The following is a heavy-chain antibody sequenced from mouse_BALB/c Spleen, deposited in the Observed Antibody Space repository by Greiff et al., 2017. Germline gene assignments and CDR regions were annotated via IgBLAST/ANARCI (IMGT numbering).Heavy chain of an antibody. J-gene: IGHJ3*01. CDR3: ASSLAVGFAY. Sequence: EVKLQESGGGLVKPGGSLKLSCAASGFTFSSYAMSWVRQSPEKRLEWVAEISSGGSYTYYPDTVTGRFTISRDNAKNTLYLEMSSLRSEDTAMYYCASSLAVGFAYWGQGTLVTVSA. CDR2: ISSGGSYT. CDR1: GFTFSSYA. V-gene: IGHV5-9-4*01.